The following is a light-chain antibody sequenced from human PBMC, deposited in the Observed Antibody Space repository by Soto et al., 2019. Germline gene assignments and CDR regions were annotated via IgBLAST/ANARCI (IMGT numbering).Light chain of an antibody. J-gene: IGKJ2*01. Sequence: DIQMTQSPSSVSASVGDRVTITCRASQDISSWLAWYQQKPGNAPKLLIYAASSLQSGVPPRFSGSRSGTDFTHTISSLQPEDFATYYCQQANGFPYTFGQGTKLEIK. V-gene: IGKV1D-12*01. CDR3: QQANGFPYT. CDR2: AAS. CDR1: QDISSW.